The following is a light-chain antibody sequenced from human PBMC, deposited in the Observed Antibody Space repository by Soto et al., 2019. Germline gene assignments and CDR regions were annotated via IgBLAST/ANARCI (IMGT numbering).Light chain of an antibody. V-gene: IGKV2D-29*01. CDR3: MQSLELPRT. Sequence: DIVMTQTPISLSVTPGQPTSISCKSSQSLLHSDGKTYLSWYLQKPGQPPQLLISEVSNRFSGVPDRFSGSGSGTDFTLKISRVEADDVGVYYCMQSLELPRTFAQGTKVEIK. CDR2: EVS. J-gene: IGKJ1*01. CDR1: QSLLHSDGKTY.